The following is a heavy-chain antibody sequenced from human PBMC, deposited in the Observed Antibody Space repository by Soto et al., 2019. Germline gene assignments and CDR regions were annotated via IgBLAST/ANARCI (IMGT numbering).Heavy chain of an antibody. J-gene: IGHJ6*03. CDR2: IYYSGST. V-gene: IGHV4-59*02. CDR1: GGSVSSYY. CDR3: AREGFGPRSYYYYMGV. Sequence: PSETLSLTCTVSGGSVSSYYWSWIRQPPGKGLEWIGYIYYSGSTNYNPSLKSRVTISVDTSKNQFSLKLSSVTAADTAVYYCAREGFGPRSYYYYMGVWGKGTTVTVSS. D-gene: IGHD3-10*01.